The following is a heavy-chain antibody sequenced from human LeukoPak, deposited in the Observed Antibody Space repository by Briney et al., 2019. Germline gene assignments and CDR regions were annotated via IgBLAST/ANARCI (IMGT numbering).Heavy chain of an antibody. CDR2: IYTSGST. Sequence: SETLSLTCTVSGGSISSYYWSWIRQPAGKGLEWIGRIYTSGSTNYNPSLKSRVTMSVDTSKNQFSLKLSSVTAADTAVYDCARAGVLTGYVYGWDNWFDPWGQGTLVTVSS. D-gene: IGHD3-9*01. V-gene: IGHV4-4*07. CDR1: GGSISSYY. J-gene: IGHJ5*02. CDR3: ARAGVLTGYVYGWDNWFDP.